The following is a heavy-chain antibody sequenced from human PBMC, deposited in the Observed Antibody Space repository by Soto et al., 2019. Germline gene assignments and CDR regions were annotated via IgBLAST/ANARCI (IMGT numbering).Heavy chain of an antibody. CDR3: ARDGYSYGYYYYYGMDV. D-gene: IGHD5-18*01. CDR2: IYYSGST. V-gene: IGHV4-59*01. Sequence: SETLSLTCTVSGGSISSYYWSWIRQPPGKGLEWIGYIYYSGSTNYNPSLKSRVTISVDTSKNQFSLKLSSVTAADTAVYYCARDGYSYGYYYYYGMDVWGQGTTVTSP. J-gene: IGHJ6*02. CDR1: GGSISSYY.